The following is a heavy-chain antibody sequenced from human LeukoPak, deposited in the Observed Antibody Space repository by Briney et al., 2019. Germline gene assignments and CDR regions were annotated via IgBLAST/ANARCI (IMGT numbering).Heavy chain of an antibody. CDR2: INHSGST. J-gene: IGHJ4*02. CDR3: ASWGRANAVGKQNTYKN. V-gene: IGHV4-34*01. Sequence: NPSETLSLTCAVYGGSFSGYYWSWIRQPPGKGLEWMGEINHSGSTNYNPSLKSRVTISVDTSKNQFSLKLSSVTAADTAVYYCASWGRANAVGKQNTYKNWGQGTLVTVSS. D-gene: IGHD3-16*01. CDR1: GGSFSGYY.